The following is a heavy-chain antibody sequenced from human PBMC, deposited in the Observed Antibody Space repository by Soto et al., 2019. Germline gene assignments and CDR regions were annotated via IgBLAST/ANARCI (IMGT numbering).Heavy chain of an antibody. CDR2: IYYSGST. CDR1: GGSISSGGYY. V-gene: IGHV4-31*03. J-gene: IGHJ5*02. Sequence: QVQLQESGPGLVKPSQTLSLTCTVSGGSISSGGYYWSWIRQHPGKGLEWIGYIYYSGSTYYNPSLKSRVTIPVDTSKNQFSLKLSSVTAADTAVYYCARTMVRGANWFDPWGQGTLVTVSS. CDR3: ARTMVRGANWFDP. D-gene: IGHD3-10*01.